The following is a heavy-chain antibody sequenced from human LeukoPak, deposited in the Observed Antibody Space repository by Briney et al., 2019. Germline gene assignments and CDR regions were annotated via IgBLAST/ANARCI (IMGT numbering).Heavy chain of an antibody. CDR1: GDSTSNFY. J-gene: IGHJ5*01. CDR2: IHYSGSS. Sequence: PSETLSLTCTVSGDSTSNFYWNWIRQSPGKGMEWIGNIHYSGSSVYNPSLKSRGTISIDTSRRQFFLKLNSVTAADTAVYFCALAPNSNWFDFWGPGTLVTVSS. CDR3: ALAPNSNWFDF. V-gene: IGHV4-59*03. D-gene: IGHD2-8*01.